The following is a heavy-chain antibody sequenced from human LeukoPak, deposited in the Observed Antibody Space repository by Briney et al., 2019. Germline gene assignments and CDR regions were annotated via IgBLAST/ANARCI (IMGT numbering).Heavy chain of an antibody. CDR2: IYYSGST. V-gene: IGHV4-59*01. CDR3: ARERPYSYGAWAYYMDV. Sequence: SETLSLTCAVYGGSFSGYYWSWIRQPPGKGLEWIGYIYYSGSTNYNPSLNSRVTISVDTSKNQFSLKLSSVTAADTAVYYCARERPYSYGAWAYYMDVWGKGTTVTISS. J-gene: IGHJ6*03. CDR1: GGSFSGYY. D-gene: IGHD5-18*01.